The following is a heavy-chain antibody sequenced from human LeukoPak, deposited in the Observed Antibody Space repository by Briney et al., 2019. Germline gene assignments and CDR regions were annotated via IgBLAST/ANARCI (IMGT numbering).Heavy chain of an antibody. D-gene: IGHD3-3*01. CDR1: GGSISSSSYY. V-gene: IGHV4-39*02. Sequence: PSETLSLTCTVSGGSISSSSYYWGWIRQPPGKGLEWIGSIYYSGSTYYNPSLKSRVTISVDTSKNHFSLKLSSVTAADTAVYYCASQRITIFGVFIHFDYWGQGTLVTVSS. J-gene: IGHJ4*02. CDR2: IYYSGST. CDR3: ASQRITIFGVFIHFDY.